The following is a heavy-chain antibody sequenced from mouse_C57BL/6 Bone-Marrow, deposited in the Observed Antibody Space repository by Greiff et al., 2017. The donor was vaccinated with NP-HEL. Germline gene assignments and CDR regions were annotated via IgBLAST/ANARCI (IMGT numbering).Heavy chain of an antibody. CDR3: ARIYYDYDGGAWFAY. Sequence: EVQLVESGGGLVQPGGSLSLSCAASGFTFTDYYMSWVRQPPGKALEWLGFIRNKANGYTTEYSASVKGRFTISRDNSQSILYLQMNALRAEDSATYYCARIYYDYDGGAWFAYWGQGTLVTVSA. V-gene: IGHV7-3*01. CDR1: GFTFTDYY. J-gene: IGHJ3*01. CDR2: IRNKANGYTT. D-gene: IGHD2-4*01.